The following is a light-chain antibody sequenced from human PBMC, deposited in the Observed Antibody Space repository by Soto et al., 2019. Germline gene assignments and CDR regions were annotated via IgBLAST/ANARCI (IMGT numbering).Light chain of an antibody. Sequence: DIQMTQFPSFLPASVRNRVTITCRASQSISSYLNWYQQKTGKAPKLLIYAASSLQSGVPSRFSGSGSGTDFTLTISSLQPEDFATYYCRETFGQGTKLDIK. V-gene: IGKV1-39*01. J-gene: IGKJ1*01. CDR1: QSISSY. CDR3: RET. CDR2: AAS.